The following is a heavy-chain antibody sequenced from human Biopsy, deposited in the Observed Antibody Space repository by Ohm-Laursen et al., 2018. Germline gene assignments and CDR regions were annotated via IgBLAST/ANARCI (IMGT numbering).Heavy chain of an antibody. CDR1: RDSISNYY. CDR3: ARMPHFDY. V-gene: IGHV4-59*01. CDR2: IYYTGST. J-gene: IGHJ4*02. Sequence: SETLSLTCFVSRDSISNYYWTWIRQSPGKGLEWIGYIYYTGSTNYNPSVKSRVTISVDTSKNQFSLKLNSVTAADTAVYYCARMPHFDYWGQGILVTVSS. D-gene: IGHD2-2*01.